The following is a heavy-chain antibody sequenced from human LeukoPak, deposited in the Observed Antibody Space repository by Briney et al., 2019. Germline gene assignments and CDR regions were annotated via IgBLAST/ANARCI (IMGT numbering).Heavy chain of an antibody. CDR3: ARVPPPIPLWWPLEY. CDR2: ISYDGSNK. D-gene: IGHD5-18*01. CDR1: GFTFSTYA. V-gene: IGHV3-30-3*01. Sequence: PGGSLRLSCAASGFTFSTYAMHWVRQAPGKGLEWVAVISYDGSNKYYADSVKGRFTISRDNSKNTLYLQVNSLRAEDTAVYYCARVPPPIPLWWPLEYWGRGTLVTVSS. J-gene: IGHJ4*02.